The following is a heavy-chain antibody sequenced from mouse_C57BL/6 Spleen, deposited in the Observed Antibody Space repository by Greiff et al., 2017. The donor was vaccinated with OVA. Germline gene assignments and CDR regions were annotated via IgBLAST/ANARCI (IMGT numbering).Heavy chain of an antibody. CDR1: GYTFTDYY. CDR2: IYPGSGNT. J-gene: IGHJ4*01. V-gene: IGHV1-76*01. Sequence: QVQLKQSGAELVRPGASVKLSCKASGYTFTDYYINWVKQRPGQGLEWIARIYPGSGNTYYNEKFKGKATLTAEKSSSTAYMQLSSLTSEDSAVYFCARLLRGYYAMDYWGQGTSVTVSS. D-gene: IGHD1-1*01. CDR3: ARLLRGYYAMDY.